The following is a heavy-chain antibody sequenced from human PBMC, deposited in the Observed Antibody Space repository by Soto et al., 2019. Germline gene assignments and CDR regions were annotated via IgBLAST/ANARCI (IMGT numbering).Heavy chain of an antibody. D-gene: IGHD4-4*01. V-gene: IGHV3-30-3*01. CDR3: ARTTTSFGYFDL. J-gene: IGHJ2*01. CDR1: GFTFSSYA. Sequence: GGSLRLSCAASGFTFSSYAMHWVRQAPGKGLEWVAVISYDGSNKYYADSVKGRFTISRDNSKNTLYLQMNSLRAEDTAVYYCARTTTSFGYFDLWGRGTLVTVSS. CDR2: ISYDGSNK.